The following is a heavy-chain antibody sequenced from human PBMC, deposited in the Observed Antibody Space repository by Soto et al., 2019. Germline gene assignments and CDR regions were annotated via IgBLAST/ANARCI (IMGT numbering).Heavy chain of an antibody. CDR1: GFTFSSYA. Sequence: QVQLVESGGGVVQPGRSLRLSCAASGFTFSSYAMHWVRQAPGKGLEWVAVISYDGSNKYYADSVYGRFTISRDNSKNAMYLQMNSLRAEDTAVYYCARHLWRDDYNWGYFDLWGRGTLVTVSS. CDR2: ISYDGSNK. J-gene: IGHJ2*01. D-gene: IGHD4-4*01. CDR3: ARHLWRDDYNWGYFDL. V-gene: IGHV3-30-3*01.